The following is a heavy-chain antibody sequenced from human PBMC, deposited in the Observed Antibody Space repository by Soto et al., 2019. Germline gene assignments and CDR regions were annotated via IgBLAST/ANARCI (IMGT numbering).Heavy chain of an antibody. V-gene: IGHV3-23*01. CDR1: GFTFSSYA. Sequence: PGGSLILSCAASGFTFSSYAMSWVRQAPGKGLEWVSAISGSGGSTYYADSVKGRFTISRDNSKNTLYLQMNSLRAEDTAVYYCAKDRGVRGVIRGHFDYWGQGTLVTVSS. CDR2: ISGSGGST. J-gene: IGHJ4*02. D-gene: IGHD3-10*01. CDR3: AKDRGVRGVIRGHFDY.